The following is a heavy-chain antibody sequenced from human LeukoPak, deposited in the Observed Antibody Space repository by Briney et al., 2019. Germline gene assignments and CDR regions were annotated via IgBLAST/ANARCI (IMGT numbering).Heavy chain of an antibody. Sequence: ASVKVSCKASGYTFTRYAITWVRQAPGQGLEWMGWITAYNGDTNYAQRFQGRATMTTDTSTTTASMELRSLRSDDTAVYYCARGPGFGPAANFDYLGQGTLVTVSS. CDR1: GYTFTRYA. CDR3: ARGPGFGPAANFDY. CDR2: ITAYNGDT. D-gene: IGHD2-2*01. V-gene: IGHV1-18*01. J-gene: IGHJ4*02.